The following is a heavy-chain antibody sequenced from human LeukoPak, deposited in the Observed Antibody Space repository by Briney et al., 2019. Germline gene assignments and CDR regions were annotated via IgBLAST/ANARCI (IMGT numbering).Heavy chain of an antibody. Sequence: ASVKVSCKASGYTFTNYGATWARQAPGPGLEWMGWISTYNGNTNYAQRFQGRVSMTRDTSASTAYIELRSLRSDATAVYYCARDLGKMVTTGGGDAFDIWGQGTMVTVSS. CDR2: ISTYNGNT. CDR1: GYTFTNYG. D-gene: IGHD4-17*01. V-gene: IGHV1-18*01. CDR3: ARDLGKMVTTGGGDAFDI. J-gene: IGHJ3*02.